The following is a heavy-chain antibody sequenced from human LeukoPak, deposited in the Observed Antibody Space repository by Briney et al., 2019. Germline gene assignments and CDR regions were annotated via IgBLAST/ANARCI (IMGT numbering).Heavy chain of an antibody. J-gene: IGHJ3*02. D-gene: IGHD2-21*02. CDR3: ARDQELCSGDCDSADAFDI. CDR1: GFSFSSYE. Sequence: GGSLRLSCSASGFSFSSYEMNWVRQAPGKGLECISYITGSGDTIYYADSVKGRFTISRDNAKNSLFLQMNSLRVEDTAVYYCARDQELCSGDCDSADAFDIWGQGTMVTVSS. CDR2: ITGSGDTI. V-gene: IGHV3-48*03.